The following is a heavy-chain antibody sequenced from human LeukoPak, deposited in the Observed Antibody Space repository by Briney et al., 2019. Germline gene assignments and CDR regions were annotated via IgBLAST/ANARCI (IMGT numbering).Heavy chain of an antibody. J-gene: IGHJ6*02. Sequence: ASVKVSCKASGYTFTSYYMHWVRQAPGQGLEWMGIINPSGGSTSYAQKFQGRVTMTRDTSTSTVYMELSSLRSEDTAVYYCAGHPIAAAGTGYYYYGMDVWAKGPRSPSP. CDR3: AGHPIAAAGTGYYYYGMDV. D-gene: IGHD6-13*01. V-gene: IGHV1-46*01. CDR1: GYTFTSYY. CDR2: INPSGGST.